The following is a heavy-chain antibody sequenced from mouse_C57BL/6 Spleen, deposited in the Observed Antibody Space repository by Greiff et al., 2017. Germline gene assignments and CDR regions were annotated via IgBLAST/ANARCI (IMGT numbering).Heavy chain of an antibody. CDR2: IYPSDSET. Sequence: QVQLQQPGAELVRPGSSVKLSCKASGYTFTSYWMDWVKQRPGQGLEWIGNIYPSDSETHYNQKFKDKATLTVDKSSSTAYMQLSSLTSEDSAVYYCARIYYDYGENFDYWGQGTTLTVSS. V-gene: IGHV1-61*01. CDR3: ARIYYDYGENFDY. D-gene: IGHD2-4*01. CDR1: GYTFTSYW. J-gene: IGHJ2*01.